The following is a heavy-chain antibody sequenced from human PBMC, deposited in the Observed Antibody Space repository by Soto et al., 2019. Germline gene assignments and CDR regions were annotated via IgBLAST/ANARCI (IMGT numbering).Heavy chain of an antibody. J-gene: IGHJ4*02. CDR2: IYYSGST. Sequence: ASGTPSPTRTFSGGPIRSGGFYWGWIRQPPGKGLEWIWYIYYSGSTYYNPSLKSRVTISVDTSKNQFSLKLSSVTAADTAVYYCARSNYYDSSGYYYRPFDYWGQGTLVTVSS. CDR3: ARSNYYDSSGYYYRPFDY. D-gene: IGHD3-22*01. CDR1: GGPIRSGGFY. V-gene: IGHV4-30-4*01.